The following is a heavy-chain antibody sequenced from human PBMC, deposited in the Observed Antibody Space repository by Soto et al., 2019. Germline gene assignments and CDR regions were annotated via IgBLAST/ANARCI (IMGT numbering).Heavy chain of an antibody. CDR3: ARHETLASAGGY. D-gene: IGHD2-15*01. CDR1: GGSISGTSYY. CDR2: IYYGGSS. J-gene: IGHJ4*02. V-gene: IGHV4-39*01. Sequence: ALETLSLTCTVSGGSISGTSYYWGWIRQPPGKGLEWIGSIYYGGSSYYNPSLKTRVTIPVDTSKNQFSLKLRSVTAADTAVFYCARHETLASAGGYWGQGTLVTVSS.